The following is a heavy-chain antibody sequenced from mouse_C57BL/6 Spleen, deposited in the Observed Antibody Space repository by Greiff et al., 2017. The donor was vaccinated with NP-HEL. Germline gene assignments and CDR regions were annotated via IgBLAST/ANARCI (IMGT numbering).Heavy chain of an antibody. CDR2: IDPSDSYT. CDR1: GYTFTSYW. V-gene: IGHV1-50*01. J-gene: IGHJ2*01. CDR3: AMPSYSNYDD. Sequence: QVQLQQPGAELVKPGASVKLSCKASGYTFTSYWMQWVNQRPGKGLEWIGEIDPSDSYTNYNHKFKGKTTLTVDTSYRTAYMQLSSLTSEDSAFYYSAMPSYSNYDDWGQGTTLTVSS. D-gene: IGHD2-5*01.